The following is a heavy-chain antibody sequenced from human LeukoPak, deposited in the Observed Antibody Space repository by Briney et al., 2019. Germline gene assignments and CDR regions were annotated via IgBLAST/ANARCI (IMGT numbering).Heavy chain of an antibody. Sequence: PGRSLRLSCAASGFTFNNYGMHWVRQAPGKGLEWVAFIRYEGNEKYYADSVKGRFAISRDNSKNTLYLQMNSLRAEDTAVYYCAKDRIWSSSWYYFDYWGQGTLVTVSS. D-gene: IGHD6-13*01. CDR3: AKDRIWSSSWYYFDY. CDR2: IRYEGNEK. J-gene: IGHJ4*02. CDR1: GFTFNNYG. V-gene: IGHV3-30*02.